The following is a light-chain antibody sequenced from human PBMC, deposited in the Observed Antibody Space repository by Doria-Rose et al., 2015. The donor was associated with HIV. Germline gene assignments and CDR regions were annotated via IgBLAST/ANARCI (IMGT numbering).Light chain of an antibody. J-gene: IGKJ1*01. V-gene: IGKV3-20*01. CDR2: DGS. Sequence: EIVLTQSPGTLSLSPGERATLSRRASQSFSSTYLAWYQQKPGQAPSLLIYDGSTRATGIPDRFRASGSGTDFTLTINRLEPEDFALYYCHQYGTSRTFGQGTKVEI. CDR1: QSFSSTY. CDR3: HQYGTSRT.